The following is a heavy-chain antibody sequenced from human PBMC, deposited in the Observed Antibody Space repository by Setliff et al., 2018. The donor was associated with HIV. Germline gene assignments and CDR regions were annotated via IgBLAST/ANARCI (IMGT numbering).Heavy chain of an antibody. Sequence: ASVKVSCKASGGIFNSHIIWVRQAPGQGLEWVGAISASSVNTNYTQGRVTMTTDISTSTAYMELRSLRSGDTAVYYCARVPVSSYYYYMDVWGAGTTVTVSS. V-gene: IGHV1-18*01. J-gene: IGHJ6*03. CDR1: GGIFNSH. CDR2: ISASSVNT. CDR3: ARVPVSSYYYYMDV. D-gene: IGHD6-13*01.